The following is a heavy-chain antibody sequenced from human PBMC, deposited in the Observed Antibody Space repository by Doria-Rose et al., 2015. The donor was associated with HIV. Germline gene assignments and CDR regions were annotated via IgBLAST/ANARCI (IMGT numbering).Heavy chain of an antibody. J-gene: IGHJ5*02. D-gene: IGHD1-26*01. CDR3: ARGEVGATFDP. Sequence: PSRGLEWLGRTYYRSKWYNDYAVSVKSRITINPDTYKNQFSLQLNSVTPEDTAVYYCARGEVGATFDPWGQGTLVTVSS. CDR2: TYYRSKWYN. V-gene: IGHV6-1*01.